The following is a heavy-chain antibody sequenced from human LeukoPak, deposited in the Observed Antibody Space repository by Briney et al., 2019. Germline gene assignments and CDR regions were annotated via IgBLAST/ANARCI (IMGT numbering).Heavy chain of an antibody. Sequence: GGSLRLSCAASGFTFSSYAMSWVRQAPGKGLEWVSAISGSGGSTYYADSVKGRFTTSRDNSKNTLYLQMNSLRAEDTAVYYCAKDVLGYCSGGSCYLGYFDYWGQGTLVTVSS. J-gene: IGHJ4*02. CDR2: ISGSGGST. CDR1: GFTFSSYA. V-gene: IGHV3-23*01. CDR3: AKDVLGYCSGGSCYLGYFDY. D-gene: IGHD2-15*01.